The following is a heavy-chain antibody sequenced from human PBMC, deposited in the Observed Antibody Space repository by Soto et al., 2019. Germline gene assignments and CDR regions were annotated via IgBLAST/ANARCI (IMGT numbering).Heavy chain of an antibody. CDR1: GFTFSSYG. D-gene: IGHD1-26*01. V-gene: IGHV3-23*01. CDR3: TTHEEGAPWAGGFDS. J-gene: IGHJ5*01. CDR2: IRPGGDST. Sequence: PGGSLRLSCAASGFTFSSYGMHWVRQAPGKGLEWVASIRPGGDSTYYADSVKGRFAVSRDNSNVTLYLQMDSLRVEDTAIYYCTTHEEGAPWAGGFDSWGQGTLVTVSS.